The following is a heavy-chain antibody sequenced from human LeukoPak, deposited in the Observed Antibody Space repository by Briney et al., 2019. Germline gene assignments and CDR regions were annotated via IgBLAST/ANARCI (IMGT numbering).Heavy chain of an antibody. CDR1: GGTFSSYA. Sequence: SVKVSCKASGGTFSSYAISWVRQAPGQGLEWMGGIIPIFGTANYAQKFQGRVTITTDEPTSTAYMGLSSLRSEDTAVYYCARSGGREDYFDYWGQGTLVTVSS. V-gene: IGHV1-69*05. J-gene: IGHJ4*02. CDR3: ARSGGREDYFDY. D-gene: IGHD1-14*01. CDR2: IIPIFGTA.